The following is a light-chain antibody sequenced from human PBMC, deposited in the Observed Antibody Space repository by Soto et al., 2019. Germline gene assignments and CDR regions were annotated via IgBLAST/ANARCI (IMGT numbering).Light chain of an antibody. J-gene: IGLJ1*01. CDR3: SSYTTSSTRV. CDR1: SSDVGGFNF. Sequence: QSVLTQPASVSGSPGQSITISCTGSSSDVGGFNFVSWYQQHPGKAPKLMIYDVASRPSGVSNRFSGSKSGNTASLTISGLQTEDEADYYCSSYTTSSTRVFGTGTQLTVL. V-gene: IGLV2-14*03. CDR2: DVA.